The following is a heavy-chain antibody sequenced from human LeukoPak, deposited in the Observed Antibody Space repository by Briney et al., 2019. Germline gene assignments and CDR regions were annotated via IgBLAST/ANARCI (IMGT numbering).Heavy chain of an antibody. CDR3: ARGGGSYPFFDY. J-gene: IGHJ4*02. CDR2: ISSSGSTT. D-gene: IGHD1-26*01. CDR1: GFTFSSYE. Sequence: LAGGSLRLSCAASGFTFSSYEMNWVRQAPGKGLEWVSYISSSGSTTYYADSVKGRFTISRDNAKNSLYLQMNSLRAEDTAVYYCARGGGSYPFFDYWGQGTLVTVSS. V-gene: IGHV3-48*03.